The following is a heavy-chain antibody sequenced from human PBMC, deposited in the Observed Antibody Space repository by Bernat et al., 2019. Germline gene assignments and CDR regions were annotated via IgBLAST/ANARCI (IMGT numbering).Heavy chain of an antibody. CDR1: GVSMSSGFYY. V-gene: IGHV4-61*02. Sequence: QVQLQESGPGLVKPLQTLSLTCTVSGVSMSSGFYYWNWIRQPAGKGLEWIGRIPTSGSTNYNPSLKNRVTISIDTSKTQFSLKLRSVTAADTAVYYGARDDLGVVGSAYWGQGSLVTVSS. D-gene: IGHD2-21*02. CDR2: IPTSGST. J-gene: IGHJ4*02. CDR3: ARDDLGVVGSAY.